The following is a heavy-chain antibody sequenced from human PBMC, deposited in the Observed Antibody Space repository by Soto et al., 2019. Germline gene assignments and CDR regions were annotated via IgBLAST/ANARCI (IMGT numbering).Heavy chain of an antibody. V-gene: IGHV4-34*01. CDR2: IDRSGST. J-gene: IGHJ5*02. Sequence: SETLSLTCAVYGGSFSGYYWSWIRQPPGKGLEWIGEIDRSGSTNYNPSLKSRVTISVDTSKNQFSLKLTSVTAADTAVYFCGRTANWFDPWGQGTLVTVSS. CDR3: GRTANWFDP. CDR1: GGSFSGYY.